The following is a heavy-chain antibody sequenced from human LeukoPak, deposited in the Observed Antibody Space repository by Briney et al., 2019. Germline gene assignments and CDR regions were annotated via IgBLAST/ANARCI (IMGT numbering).Heavy chain of an antibody. CDR2: INPSGGST. V-gene: IGHV1-46*01. CDR3: ARVPDSSGTDDAFDI. CDR1: GYTFTSYH. Sequence: EASVKVSCKASGYTFTSYHMHWVRQAPGQGLEWMGIINPSGGSTSYAQKFQGRVTMTRDMSTSTVYMELSSLRSEDTAVYYCARVPDSSGTDDAFDIWGQGTMVTVSS. J-gene: IGHJ3*02. D-gene: IGHD3-22*01.